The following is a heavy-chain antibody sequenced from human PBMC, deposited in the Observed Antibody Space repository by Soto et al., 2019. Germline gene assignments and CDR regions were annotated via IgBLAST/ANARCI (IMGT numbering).Heavy chain of an antibody. CDR1: GYSFAGYW. J-gene: IGHJ6*02. CDR2: IDPSDSQT. Sequence: GESLKISCKGSGYSFAGYWITWVRQKPGKGLEWMGRIDPSDSQTYYSPSFRGHVTISVTKSITTVFLQWSSLRASDTAMYYCARHPRSSGWYWSIYYYYGMDVWGQGTTVTVSS. D-gene: IGHD6-19*01. CDR3: ARHPRSSGWYWSIYYYYGMDV. V-gene: IGHV5-10-1*01.